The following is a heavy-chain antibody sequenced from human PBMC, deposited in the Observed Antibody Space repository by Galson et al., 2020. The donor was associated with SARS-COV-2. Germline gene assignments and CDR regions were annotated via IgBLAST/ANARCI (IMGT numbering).Heavy chain of an antibody. J-gene: IGHJ4*02. V-gene: IGHV3-13*01. CDR2: IDVAGDT. CDR1: GFTFDSYD. D-gene: IGHD3-10*01. CDR3: ARARPYYYGSGSFSYFDY. Sequence: TGGSLRLSCVASGFTFDSYDMHWVRQAPGKGLEWVSVIDVAGDTYYPDSVNGRFTISRESAKNSLYLQMNSLGAGDTAVYYCARARPYYYGSGSFSYFDYWGQGALVTVSS.